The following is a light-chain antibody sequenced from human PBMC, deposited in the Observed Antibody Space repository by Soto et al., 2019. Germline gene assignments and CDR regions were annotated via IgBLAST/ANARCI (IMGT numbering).Light chain of an antibody. CDR2: EVS. CDR3: SSYAGSNNVV. Sequence: QSALTQPPSASGSPGQSVTISCTGTSSDVGGYNYVSWYQQYPGKAPKVMIYEVSKRPSGVPDRFSGSKSGNTASLTVSGLQADDEADYYFSSYAGSNNVVFGGGTKVTVL. V-gene: IGLV2-8*01. CDR1: SSDVGGYNY. J-gene: IGLJ2*01.